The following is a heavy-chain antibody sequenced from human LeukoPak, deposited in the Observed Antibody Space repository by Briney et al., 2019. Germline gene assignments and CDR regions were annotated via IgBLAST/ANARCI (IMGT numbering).Heavy chain of an antibody. CDR2: ISGSGGST. CDR3: AKSGRGTRRGAACYSGRVAEYFEN. D-gene: IGHD2-21*02. CDR1: GFSFGSHA. Sequence: GGSLRLSCAASGFSFGSHAMSWVRQAPGRGLEWVSAISGSGGSTYYPDSVKGRFTISRDNSKDTLSLQMNSLRVDDTAVYFCAKSGRGTRRGAACYSGRVAEYFENWGQGALVTVSS. J-gene: IGHJ1*01. V-gene: IGHV3-23*01.